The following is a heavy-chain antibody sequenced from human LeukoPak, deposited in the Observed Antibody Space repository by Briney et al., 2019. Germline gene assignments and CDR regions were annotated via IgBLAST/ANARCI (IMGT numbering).Heavy chain of an antibody. Sequence: GGSLRLSCAASGLSVTSNYMSWVRQAPGKGLEWVSVIYSGGSTYYADSVTGRFTISRDNSKNTLYLQMNSLRAEDTAVYYCARVLPAGNCFEDWGQGILVTVSS. CDR3: ARVLPAGNCFED. D-gene: IGHD4-23*01. CDR2: IYSGGST. J-gene: IGHJ4*02. CDR1: GLSVTSNY. V-gene: IGHV3-53*01.